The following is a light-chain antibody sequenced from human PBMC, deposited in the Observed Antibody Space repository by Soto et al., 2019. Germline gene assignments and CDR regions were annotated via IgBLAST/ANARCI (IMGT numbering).Light chain of an antibody. CDR3: SASYASLSGVV. CDR2: RND. J-gene: IGLJ3*02. CDR1: ISNLGSNY. V-gene: IGLV1-47*01. Sequence: QSVLTQPPSASGTPGQRVTISCTGTISNLGSNYIYWYQQHPGAAPKHLISRNDRRPSGVPDRFSASNSGGSASLAIIGLRYEEEADYHCSASYASLSGVVFGGGTKVTVL.